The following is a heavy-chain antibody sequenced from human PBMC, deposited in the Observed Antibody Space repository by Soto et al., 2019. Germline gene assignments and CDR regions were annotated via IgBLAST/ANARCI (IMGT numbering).Heavy chain of an antibody. J-gene: IGHJ4*02. D-gene: IGHD2-2*01. Sequence: PSETLSLTCAVSSGSISSSNWWSWVRQPPGKGLEWIGEIYHSGSTNYNPSLKSRVTISVDKSKNQFSLKLSSVTAADTAVYYCAIQLLWGDTVTDYWGQGTLVTVSS. CDR3: AIQLLWGDTVTDY. CDR1: SGSISSSNW. V-gene: IGHV4-4*02. CDR2: IYHSGST.